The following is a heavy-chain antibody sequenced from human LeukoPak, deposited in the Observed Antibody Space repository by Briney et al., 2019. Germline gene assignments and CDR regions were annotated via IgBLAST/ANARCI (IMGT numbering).Heavy chain of an antibody. J-gene: IGHJ5*02. V-gene: IGHV1-46*01. Sequence: GASVKVSCKASGYTFTSYYMHWVRQAPGQGLEWMGIINPSGGSTSYAQKLQGRVTMTTDTSTSTAYMELRSLRSDDAAVYYCARDRERYCSGGSCYFWFDPWGQGTLVTVSS. D-gene: IGHD2-15*01. CDR3: ARDRERYCSGGSCYFWFDP. CDR2: INPSGGST. CDR1: GYTFTSYY.